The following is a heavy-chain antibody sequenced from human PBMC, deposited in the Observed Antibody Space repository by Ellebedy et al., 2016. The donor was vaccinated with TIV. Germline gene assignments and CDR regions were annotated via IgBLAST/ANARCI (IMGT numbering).Heavy chain of an antibody. D-gene: IGHD3-22*01. CDR1: GFTFSSYS. CDR2: ISSSSSYI. J-gene: IGHJ4*02. V-gene: IGHV3-21*01. CDR3: ARDSRPYYDTSGPDY. Sequence: GGSLRLSXAASGFTFSSYSMNWVRQAPGKGLEWVSSISSSSSYIYYADSVKGRFTISRDNAKSSLYLQMNSLRAEDTAVYYCARDSRPYYDTSGPDYWGQGTLVTVSS.